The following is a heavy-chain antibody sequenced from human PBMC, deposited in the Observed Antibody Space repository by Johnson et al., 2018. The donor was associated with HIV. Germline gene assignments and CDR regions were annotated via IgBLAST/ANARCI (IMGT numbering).Heavy chain of an antibody. V-gene: IGHV3-64*04. CDR3: ARPSEPNYGGNSGMWWNAFDI. CDR2: ISGSGGST. J-gene: IGHJ3*02. CDR1: GFTFGSYA. D-gene: IGHD4-23*01. Sequence: QVQLVESGGGLVQPGRSLRLSCAASGFTFGSYALHWVRQAPGKGLEWVSAISGSGGSTYYADSVKGRYTISRDISTNPVYLQINSLRPEDTALYYCARPSEPNYGGNSGMWWNAFDIWGQGTMVTVSS.